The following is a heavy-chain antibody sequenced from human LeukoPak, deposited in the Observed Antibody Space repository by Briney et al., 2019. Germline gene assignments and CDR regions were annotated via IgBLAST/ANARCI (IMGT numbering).Heavy chain of an antibody. V-gene: IGHV3-23*01. CDR1: GFTFSSYA. CDR3: AKSLGHYYDSSGLSGVYDY. J-gene: IGHJ4*02. D-gene: IGHD3-22*01. Sequence: GGSLRLSCAASGFTFSSYAMSWVRQAPGKGLEWVSAISGSGGSTYYADSVKGRFTISRDNSKNTLYLQMNSLRAEDTAVYYCAKSLGHYYDSSGLSGVYDYWGRGTLVTVSS. CDR2: ISGSGGST.